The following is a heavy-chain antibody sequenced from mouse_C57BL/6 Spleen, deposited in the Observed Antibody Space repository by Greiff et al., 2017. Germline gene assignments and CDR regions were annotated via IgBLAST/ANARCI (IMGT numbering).Heavy chain of an antibody. CDR1: GYTFTSYW. V-gene: IGHV1-52*01. J-gene: IGHJ3*01. D-gene: IGHD2-3*01. CDR3: ARGYDGYSGPFAY. Sequence: VQLQQPGAELVRPGSSVKLSCKASGYTFTSYWMHWVKQRPIQGLEWIGNIDPSDSETHYNQKFKDKATLTVDKSSSTAYMQRRSLTSEYSAVYYCARGYDGYSGPFAYWGQGTLVTVSA. CDR2: IDPSDSET.